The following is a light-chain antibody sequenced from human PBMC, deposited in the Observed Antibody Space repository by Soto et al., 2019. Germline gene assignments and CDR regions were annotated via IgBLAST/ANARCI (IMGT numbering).Light chain of an antibody. CDR2: DAS. V-gene: IGKV3-11*01. CDR3: QQRSNWPLT. J-gene: IGKJ4*01. Sequence: EIVLTQSPATLSLSPGERATLSCRASQSVSSYLAWYQQKPGQAPRLLIYDASNRATGIPGRFSGSGSGTDFTLTISSLEPEDFAVYYCQQRSNWPLTFGRGTKVEIK. CDR1: QSVSSY.